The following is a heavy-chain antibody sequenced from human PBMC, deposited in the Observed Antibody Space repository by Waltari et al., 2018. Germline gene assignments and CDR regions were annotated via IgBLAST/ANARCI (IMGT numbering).Heavy chain of an antibody. D-gene: IGHD1-26*01. CDR2: ISHSGST. V-gene: IGHV4-34*01. CDR3: ARTWGYSPPLGWFDP. J-gene: IGHJ5*02. Sequence: QVQLHQWGAGLLKPSETLSLTCAVSGGPFTDYSWSWIRQSPDKGLEWIGEISHSGSTNYNTSRKSRVTMSVDTIKKQFSLKLTSVTAADTAVYFCARTWGYSPPLGWFDPWGRGTRVTVSS. CDR1: GGPFTDYS.